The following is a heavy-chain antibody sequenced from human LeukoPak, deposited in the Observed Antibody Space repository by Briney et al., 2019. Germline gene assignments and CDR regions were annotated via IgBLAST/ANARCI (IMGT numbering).Heavy chain of an antibody. D-gene: IGHD6-19*01. J-gene: IGHJ4*02. Sequence: GGSLRLSCAASGFTFSNHWMHWVRQAPGKGLVWVSLVNSDGRSVNYAESVKGRFTISRDNAKNTLYLQMTSLRVEDTAVYYCVRGSVAAYTSPFDYWGQGTLVTVSS. CDR1: GFTFSNHW. CDR3: VRGSVAAYTSPFDY. CDR2: VNSDGRSV. V-gene: IGHV3-74*01.